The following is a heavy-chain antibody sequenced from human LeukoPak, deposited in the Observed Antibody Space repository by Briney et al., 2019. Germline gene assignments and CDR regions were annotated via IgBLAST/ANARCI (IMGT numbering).Heavy chain of an antibody. CDR1: GGSISSGGYY. CDR2: IYYSGST. Sequence: SQTLSLTCTVSGGSISSGGYYWSWIRQHPGKGLEWIGYIYYSGSTYYNPSLKSRVTISVDTSKNQFSLKLSSVTAADTAVYCCARGYAHYYDSSGGCAFDIWGQGTMVTVSS. CDR3: ARGYAHYYDSSGGCAFDI. D-gene: IGHD3-22*01. J-gene: IGHJ3*02. V-gene: IGHV4-31*03.